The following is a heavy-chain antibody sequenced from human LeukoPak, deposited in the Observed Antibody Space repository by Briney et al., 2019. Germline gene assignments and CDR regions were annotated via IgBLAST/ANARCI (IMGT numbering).Heavy chain of an antibody. Sequence: SVKVSCKASGGTFSSYAISRVRQAPGQGLEWMGGIIPIFGTANYAQKFQGRVTITADESTSTAYMELSSLRSEDTAVYYCARQGYCSSTSCQTNIEFDYWGQGTLVTVSS. CDR2: IIPIFGTA. CDR1: GGTFSSYA. V-gene: IGHV1-69*13. J-gene: IGHJ4*02. D-gene: IGHD2-2*01. CDR3: ARQGYCSSTSCQTNIEFDY.